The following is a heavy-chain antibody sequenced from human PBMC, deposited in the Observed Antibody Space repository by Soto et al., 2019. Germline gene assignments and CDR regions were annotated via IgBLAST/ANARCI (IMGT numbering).Heavy chain of an antibody. D-gene: IGHD3-22*01. CDR2: ISYDGSNK. V-gene: IGHV3-30*03. Sequence: GGSLRLSCAASGFTFSSYGMHWVRQAPGKGLEWVAVISYDGSNKYYADSVKGRFTISRDNSKNTLYLQMNSLRAEDTAVYYCAREAPLRVSMIVVAPVCDYWGQGTLVTVSS. CDR3: AREAPLRVSMIVVAPVCDY. J-gene: IGHJ4*02. CDR1: GFTFSSYG.